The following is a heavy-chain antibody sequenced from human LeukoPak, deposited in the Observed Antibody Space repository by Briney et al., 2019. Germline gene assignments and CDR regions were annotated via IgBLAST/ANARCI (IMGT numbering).Heavy chain of an antibody. CDR3: ARERGYYYGSGSWLDY. J-gene: IGHJ4*02. V-gene: IGHV4-39*07. CDR1: GGSISSSSYY. Sequence: SETLSLTCTVSGGSISSSSYYWGWIRQPPGKGLEWIGSIYYSGSTYYNPSLKSRVTISVDTSKNQFSLKLSSVTAADTAVYYCARERGYYYGSGSWLDYWGQGTLVNVFS. D-gene: IGHD3-10*01. CDR2: IYYSGST.